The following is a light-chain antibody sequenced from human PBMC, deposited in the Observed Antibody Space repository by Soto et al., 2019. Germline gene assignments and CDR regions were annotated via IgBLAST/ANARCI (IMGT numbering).Light chain of an antibody. Sequence: DIQMTQSPSTLSASVGDRVTITCRASQSISSWLAWYLQKPGKAPKLLIYKASTLQDGVPSRFSGSGSGTEFTLTISSPQPDAFATYYCQQYSSYSPYTFGQGTKLEIK. J-gene: IGKJ2*01. CDR1: QSISSW. V-gene: IGKV1-5*03. CDR2: KAS. CDR3: QQYSSYSPYT.